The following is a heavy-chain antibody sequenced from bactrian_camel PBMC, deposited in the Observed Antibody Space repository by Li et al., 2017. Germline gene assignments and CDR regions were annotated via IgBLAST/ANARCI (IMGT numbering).Heavy chain of an antibody. CDR1: EIYRPSYC. V-gene: IGHV3S53*01. CDR3: AAAIGWAWMEATEGLRPGFFGY. CDR2: IDKDNST. Sequence: HVQLVESGGGSVQAGGSLRLSCVYSEIYRPSYCLGWFRQVPGKEREGVAAIDKDNSTNYADFAQGRFTVSLDKDRRTVYLEMNNLEPDDSATYTCAAAIGWAWMEATEGLRPGFFGYWGQGTQVTVS. D-gene: IGHD2*01. J-gene: IGHJ6*01.